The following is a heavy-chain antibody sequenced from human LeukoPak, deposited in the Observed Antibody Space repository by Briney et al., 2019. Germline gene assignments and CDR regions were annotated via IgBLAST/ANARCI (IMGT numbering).Heavy chain of an antibody. D-gene: IGHD6-19*01. CDR2: ISISVTTK. CDR3: ARGSYSSGYYFDY. V-gene: IGHV3-48*03. Sequence: SSISISVTTKYYADSVKGRFTISRENAKNSLYLQMNSLRAEDTAVYYCARGSYSSGYYFDYWGQGTLVTVSS. J-gene: IGHJ4*02.